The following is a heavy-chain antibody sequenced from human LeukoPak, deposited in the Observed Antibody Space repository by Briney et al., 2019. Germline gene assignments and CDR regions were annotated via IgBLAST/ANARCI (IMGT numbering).Heavy chain of an antibody. CDR3: ARDRSGWYESHWFDP. CDR2: IYYSGST. Sequence: PSETLSLTCTVSGGSISSYYWSWIRQPPGKGLEWIGYIYYSGSTNYNPSLKSRVTISVDTSKNQFSLKLSSVTAADTAVYYCARDRSGWYESHWFDPWGQGTLVTVSS. CDR1: GGSISSYY. V-gene: IGHV4-59*01. D-gene: IGHD6-19*01. J-gene: IGHJ5*02.